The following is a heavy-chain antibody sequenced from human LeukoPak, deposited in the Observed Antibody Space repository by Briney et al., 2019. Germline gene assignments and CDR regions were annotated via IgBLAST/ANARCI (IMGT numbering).Heavy chain of an antibody. J-gene: IGHJ4*02. CDR1: GGSISSYY. V-gene: IGHV4-59*12. CDR3: ARGPPPDFDY. CDR2: IYYSGST. Sequence: SETLSLTCTVSGGSISSYYWSWIRQPPGKGLEWIGYIYYSGSTNYNPSLKSRVTMSVDTSKNQFSLKLTSVTAADTAVYYCARGPPPDFDYWGQGTLVTVSS.